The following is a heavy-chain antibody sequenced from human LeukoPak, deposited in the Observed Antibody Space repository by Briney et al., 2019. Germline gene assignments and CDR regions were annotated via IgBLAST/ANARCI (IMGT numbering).Heavy chain of an antibody. V-gene: IGHV6-1*01. Sequence: SQTLSLTCAISGISVSSNNGTWNWIRQSPSRGLEWVGRTFYRSKWFHAYAISVKSRITINPDTSKNQFSLQLTSVTPEDTAVYYCVGGDWYFDLWGRGTLVTVSS. J-gene: IGHJ2*01. CDR2: TFYRSKWFH. CDR3: VGGDWYFDL. CDR1: GISVSSNNGT.